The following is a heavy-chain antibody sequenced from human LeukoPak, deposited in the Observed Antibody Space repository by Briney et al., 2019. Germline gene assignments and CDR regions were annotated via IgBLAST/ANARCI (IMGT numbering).Heavy chain of an antibody. CDR2: IYYSGST. CDR3: ARTGSTVTMLYPFDH. Sequence: SETLSLTCAVFGGSFSGYFWSWIRQPPGKGLEWIGYIYYSGSTNYNPSLKSRVSISVDTSKNQFSLKLSSVTAADTAVYYCARTGSTVTMLYPFDHWGQGTLVTVSS. J-gene: IGHJ4*02. V-gene: IGHV4-59*01. CDR1: GGSFSGYF. D-gene: IGHD4-17*01.